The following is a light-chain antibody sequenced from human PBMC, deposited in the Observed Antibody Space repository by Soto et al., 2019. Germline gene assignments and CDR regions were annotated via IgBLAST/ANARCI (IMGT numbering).Light chain of an antibody. Sequence: QSLLTQPPSASETPGQRVTISCSGSSSNVGSNYVYWYQQLPGTAPKLLIYSNNQRPSGVPDRFSGSKSGTSASLAISGLQSEDEADYYCAAWDDSLNGYVFGTGTKVTVL. CDR2: SNN. J-gene: IGLJ1*01. CDR1: SSNVGSNY. V-gene: IGLV1-44*01. CDR3: AAWDDSLNGYV.